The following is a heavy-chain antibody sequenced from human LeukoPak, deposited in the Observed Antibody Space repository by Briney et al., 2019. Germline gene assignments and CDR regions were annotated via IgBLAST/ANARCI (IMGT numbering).Heavy chain of an antibody. J-gene: IGHJ4*02. V-gene: IGHV3-74*01. CDR3: ARDWRGSLDY. CDR1: GFTFSSYM. CDR2: ITNDGTI. D-gene: IGHD1-26*01. Sequence: GGSLRLPCAASGFTFSSYMMHWVRHAPGKGLVWVSHITNDGTIRYADSVKGRFTISRDNAKNTLYLQMNSLRAEDTAVYYCARDWRGSLDYWGQGTLVTVSS.